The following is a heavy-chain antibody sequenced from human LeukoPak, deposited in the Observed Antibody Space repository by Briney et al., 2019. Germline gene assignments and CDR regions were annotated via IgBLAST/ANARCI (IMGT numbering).Heavy chain of an antibody. CDR3: ARMVGKVRGVIITLSYFDY. V-gene: IGHV3-21*01. Sequence: PGGYLRLSCEASGFTFSSYSMNWFRQAPGKGLEWVSSISSSSSYIYYADSVKGRFTISRDNAKNSLYLQMNSLRAEDTAVYYCARMVGKVRGVIITLSYFDYWGQGTLVTVSS. D-gene: IGHD3-10*01. CDR2: ISSSSSYI. J-gene: IGHJ4*02. CDR1: GFTFSSYS.